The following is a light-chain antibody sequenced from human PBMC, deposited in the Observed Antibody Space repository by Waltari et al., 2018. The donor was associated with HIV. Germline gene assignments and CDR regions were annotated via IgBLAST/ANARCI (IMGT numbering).Light chain of an antibody. CDR1: SSAVWSYKH. Sequence: QSALTQPASVSGSPGQSITISCTGSSSAVWSYKHVSVYQQHPGKAPRLIIYEVSKRPSGVSNRYSASKSGKTASLTVSGLRAEDEADYYCSSYAGSSTFVIFGGGTKLTVL. CDR2: EVS. CDR3: SSYAGSSTFVI. J-gene: IGLJ2*01. V-gene: IGLV2-23*02.